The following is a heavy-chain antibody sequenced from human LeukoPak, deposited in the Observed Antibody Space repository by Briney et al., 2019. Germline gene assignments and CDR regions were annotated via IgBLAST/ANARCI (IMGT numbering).Heavy chain of an antibody. CDR2: ISSSSGYI. Sequence: PGGSLRLSCAASGFTFSSYSMTWVRQAPGKGLEWVSSISSSSGYIYYADSVKGRFTISRDNAKNSLYLQMNSLRAEDTAVYYCARWTQYSSSWYYDYWGQGTLVTASS. D-gene: IGHD6-13*01. J-gene: IGHJ4*02. CDR3: ARWTQYSSSWYYDY. V-gene: IGHV3-21*01. CDR1: GFTFSSYS.